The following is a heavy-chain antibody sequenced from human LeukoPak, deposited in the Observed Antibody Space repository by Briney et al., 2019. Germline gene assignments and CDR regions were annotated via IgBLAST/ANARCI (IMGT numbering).Heavy chain of an antibody. CDR2: IRADGATT. CDR1: GFTFGDYD. CDR3: ARDNTGSYEY. D-gene: IGHD1-26*01. V-gene: IGHV3-43*02. J-gene: IGHJ4*02. Sequence: GGSLRLSCAASGFTFGDYDMHWVRQAPGKGLEWVSLIRADGATTRYTDSVKGRFTISRDDSKDSLYLQMNSLRTEDTALYYCARDNTGSYEYWGQGTLVTVSP.